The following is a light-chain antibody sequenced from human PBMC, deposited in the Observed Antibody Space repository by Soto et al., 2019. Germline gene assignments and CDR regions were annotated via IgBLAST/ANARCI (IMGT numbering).Light chain of an antibody. V-gene: IGKV1D-16*01. CDR3: QQYNIYPLT. CDR1: QDINSY. J-gene: IGKJ4*01. CDR2: AAS. Sequence: DVQMTQSPSSLSASVRDRVTITCRASQDINSYLAWYQQKPGNAPKSLIYAASSLQTGVPSRFSGSESGTDFTLTINNLQPDDSATYYCQQYNIYPLTFGGGTKVEIK.